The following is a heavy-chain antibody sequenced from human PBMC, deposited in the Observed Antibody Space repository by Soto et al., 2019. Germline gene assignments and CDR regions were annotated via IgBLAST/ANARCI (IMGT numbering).Heavy chain of an antibody. CDR2: IYYSGST. J-gene: IGHJ4*02. Sequence: PSETLSLTCTVSGGSISSSSYYWGWIRQPPGKGLEWIGSIYYSGSTYYNPSLKSRVTISVDTSKNQFSLKLSSVTAADTAVYYCAREDPSTLDGYNYFSDYWGQGTLVTVSS. CDR3: AREDPSTLDGYNYFSDY. D-gene: IGHD1-1*01. CDR1: GGSISSSSYY. V-gene: IGHV4-39*02.